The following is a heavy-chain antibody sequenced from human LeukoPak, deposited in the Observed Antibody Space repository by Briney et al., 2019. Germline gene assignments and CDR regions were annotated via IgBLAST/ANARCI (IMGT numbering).Heavy chain of an antibody. CDR1: GYTFTSYG. CDR2: ISAYNGNT. D-gene: IGHD5-24*01. CDR3: ARDSKLSRDGFPFDY. V-gene: IGHV1-18*01. Sequence: ASVKVSCKASGYTFTSYGISWVRQAPGQGLEWIGWISAYNGNTNYAQKLQGRVTMTTDTSTSTAYMELRSLRSDDTAVYYCARDSKLSRDGFPFDYWGQGTLVTVSS. J-gene: IGHJ4*02.